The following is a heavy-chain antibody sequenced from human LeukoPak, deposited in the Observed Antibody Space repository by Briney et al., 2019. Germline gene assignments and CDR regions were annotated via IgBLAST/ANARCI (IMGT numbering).Heavy chain of an antibody. CDR1: GGSFSGYY. D-gene: IGHD6-6*01. CDR3: AKDSSSDAFDI. V-gene: IGHV4-34*01. Sequence: PSETLSLTCAVYGGSFSGYYWSWIRQPPGKGLEWIGEINHSGSTNYNPPLKSRVTISVDTSKNQFSLKLSSVTAADTAVYYCAKDSSSDAFDIWGQGTMVTVSS. CDR2: INHSGST. J-gene: IGHJ3*02.